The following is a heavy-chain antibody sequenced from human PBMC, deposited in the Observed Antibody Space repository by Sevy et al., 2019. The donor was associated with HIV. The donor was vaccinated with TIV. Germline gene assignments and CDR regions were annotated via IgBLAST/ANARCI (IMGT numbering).Heavy chain of an antibody. J-gene: IGHJ6*02. D-gene: IGHD5-18*01. Sequence: GGSLRLSCAASGFTFDDYAMHWVRQAPGKGLEWVSGISWNSGSIGYADSVKGRFTISRDNAKNSLYLQMNSLRAEDTALYYCAKDMCLRYSYGSSGMDVWGQGTTVTVSS. CDR2: ISWNSGSI. V-gene: IGHV3-9*01. CDR3: AKDMCLRYSYGSSGMDV. CDR1: GFTFDDYA.